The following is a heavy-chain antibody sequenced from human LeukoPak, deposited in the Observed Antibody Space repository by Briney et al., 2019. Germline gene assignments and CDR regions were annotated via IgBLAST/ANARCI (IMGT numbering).Heavy chain of an antibody. CDR1: GFTFSSFG. V-gene: IGHV3-30*02. J-gene: IGHJ4*02. Sequence: GGSLILSCVGSGFTFSSFGMHWVRQAPGKGLEWVTFIRFDGSEEFYADSVKGRFTISRDNAKNSLYLQMNSLRAEDTAVYYCARDRDGYNNPGYWGQGTLVTVSS. CDR2: IRFDGSEE. D-gene: IGHD5-24*01. CDR3: ARDRDGYNNPGY.